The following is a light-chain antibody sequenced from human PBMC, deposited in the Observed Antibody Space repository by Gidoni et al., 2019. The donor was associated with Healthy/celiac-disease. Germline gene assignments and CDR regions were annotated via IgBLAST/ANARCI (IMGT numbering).Light chain of an antibody. CDR3: QQYNNWPPCR. V-gene: IGKV3-15*01. CDR2: GAS. Sequence: EIVMTQSPATLSVSPGDSATLSCRASQSVSSNLPWYQQKPGQAPRLLIYGASTRATVIPARCSGSGSGTEFTLTISSLQSEDVAVYYCQQYNNWPPCRFGQGTKLEIK. CDR1: QSVSSN. J-gene: IGKJ2*04.